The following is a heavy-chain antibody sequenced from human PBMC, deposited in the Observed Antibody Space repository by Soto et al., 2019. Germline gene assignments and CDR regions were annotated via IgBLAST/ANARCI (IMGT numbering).Heavy chain of an antibody. CDR3: ARELAVAGFDY. J-gene: IGHJ4*02. D-gene: IGHD6-19*01. CDR1: GYTFTSYD. V-gene: IGHV1-8*01. Sequence: QVQLVQSGAEVKKPGASVKASCKASGYTFTSYDINWVRQATGQGLEWMGWMNPNSGKPGYAQKFTRRVTMTRNTAISTAYMELSRLRAADTAVYYCARELAVAGFDYWGQGTLLTVSS. CDR2: MNPNSGKP.